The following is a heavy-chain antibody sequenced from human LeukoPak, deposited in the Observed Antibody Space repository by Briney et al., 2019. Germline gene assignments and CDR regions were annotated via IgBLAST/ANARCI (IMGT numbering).Heavy chain of an antibody. J-gene: IGHJ4*02. CDR1: GYSISSGYY. CDR3: ATITEGIAVAGTIDY. V-gene: IGHV4-38-2*01. D-gene: IGHD6-19*01. CDR2: IYHSGSI. Sequence: SETLSLTCAVSGYSISSGYYWGWIRQPPGKGLEWIGSIYHSGSIYYNPSLKSRVTISVDTSKNQFSLKLSSVTAADTAVYYCATITEGIAVAGTIDYWGQGTLVTVSS.